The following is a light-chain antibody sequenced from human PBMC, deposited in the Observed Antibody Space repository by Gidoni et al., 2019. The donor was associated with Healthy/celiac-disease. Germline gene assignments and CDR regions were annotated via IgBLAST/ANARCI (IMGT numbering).Light chain of an antibody. V-gene: IGKV4-1*01. CDR2: WAS. J-gene: IGKJ1*01. Sequence: DIVMNQSPDSLAVSLGERATINCKSSQSVLYSSNNKNYLAWYQQKPGQPPKLLIYWASTRESGVPDRFSGSGSGTDFTLTISSLQAEDVAVYYFQQYSSTWTFGQGTKVEIK. CDR3: QQYSSTWT. CDR1: QSVLYSSNNKNY.